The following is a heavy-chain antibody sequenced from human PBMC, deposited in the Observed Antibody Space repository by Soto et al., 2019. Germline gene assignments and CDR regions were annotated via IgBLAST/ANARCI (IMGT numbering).Heavy chain of an antibody. CDR3: ARLGKVAAGIRSTYYYYGMDV. J-gene: IGHJ6*02. V-gene: IGHV5-51*01. D-gene: IGHD6-13*01. CDR1: GYSFTSYW. CDR2: IYPGDSDT. Sequence: GESLKISCKGSGYSFTSYWIGWVRQMPGKGLEWMGIIYPGDSDTRYSPSFQGQVTISADKSISTAYLQWSSLKASDTAMYYCARLGKVAAGIRSTYYYYGMDVWGQGTTVTVSS.